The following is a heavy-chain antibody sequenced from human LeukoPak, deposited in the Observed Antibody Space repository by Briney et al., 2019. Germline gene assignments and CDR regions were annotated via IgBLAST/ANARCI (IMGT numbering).Heavy chain of an antibody. CDR2: ISSSSSYI. CDR1: GFTFSSYW. D-gene: IGHD3-22*01. CDR3: ARLYDGSAYHADHFDY. Sequence: GGSLRLSCAASGFTFSSYWMSWVRQAPGKGLEWVSSISSSSSYIYYADSVKGRFTISRDNAKNSLYLQMNSLRAEDTAVYYCARLYDGSAYHADHFDYWGQGTLVIVSS. V-gene: IGHV3-21*01. J-gene: IGHJ4*02.